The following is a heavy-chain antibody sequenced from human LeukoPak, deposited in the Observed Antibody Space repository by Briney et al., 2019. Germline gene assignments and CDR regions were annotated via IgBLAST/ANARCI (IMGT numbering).Heavy chain of an antibody. CDR1: GFTFSSYW. CDR3: ARLRQQLGYGMDV. CDR2: IYYSGST. J-gene: IGHJ6*02. Sequence: GSLRLSCAASGFTFSSYWMSWVRQPPGKGLEWIGSIYYSGSTYYNPSLKSRVTISVDTSKNQFSLKLSSVTAADTAVYYCARLRQQLGYGMDVWGQGTTVTVSS. V-gene: IGHV4-39*01. D-gene: IGHD6-13*01.